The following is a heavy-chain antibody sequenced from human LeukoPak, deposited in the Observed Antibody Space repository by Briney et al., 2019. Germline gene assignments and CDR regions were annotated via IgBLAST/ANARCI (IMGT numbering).Heavy chain of an antibody. V-gene: IGHV4-4*07. CDR3: ARESCSSTSCYYNWFDP. D-gene: IGHD2-2*01. CDR1: GGSISSYY. J-gene: IGHJ5*02. CDR2: IYTSGST. Sequence: SETLSLTCTVSGGSISSYYWSWIRQPAGKGLEWIGRIYTSGSTNYNPSLKSRVTMSVDTSKNQFSLKLSFVTAADTAVYYCARESCSSTSCYYNWFDPWGQGTLVTVSS.